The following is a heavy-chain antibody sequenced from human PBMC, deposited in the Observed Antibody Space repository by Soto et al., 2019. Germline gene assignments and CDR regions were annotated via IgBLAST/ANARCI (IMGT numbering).Heavy chain of an antibody. CDR1: GFTFSSYW. CDR2: IKQDGSEK. Sequence: EVQLVESGGGLVQPGGSLRLSCAASGFTFSSYWMSWVRQAPGKGLEWVANIKQDGSEKYYVDSVKGRFTISRDNAKNSLYLQMNSLRAEDTAVYYCARVPTLPEIAAAGPYFDYWGQGTLVTVSS. CDR3: ARVPTLPEIAAAGPYFDY. V-gene: IGHV3-7*01. J-gene: IGHJ4*02. D-gene: IGHD6-13*01.